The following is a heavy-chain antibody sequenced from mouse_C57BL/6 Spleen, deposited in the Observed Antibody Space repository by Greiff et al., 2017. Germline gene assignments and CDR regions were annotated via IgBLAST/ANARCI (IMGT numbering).Heavy chain of an antibody. D-gene: IGHD1-1*01. CDR3: ARDYGSSYDWYVDV. J-gene: IGHJ1*03. Sequence: VQLQQPGAELVKPGASVKLSCKASGYTFTSYWMHWVKQRPGQGLEWIGMIHPNSGSTNYNEKFKSKATLTVDKSSSTAYMQLSSLTSEDSAVYYCARDYGSSYDWYVDVWGTGTTVTVSS. CDR2: IHPNSGST. CDR1: GYTFTSYW. V-gene: IGHV1-64*01.